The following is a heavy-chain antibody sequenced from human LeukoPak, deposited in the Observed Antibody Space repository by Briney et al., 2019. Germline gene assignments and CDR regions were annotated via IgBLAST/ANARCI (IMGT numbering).Heavy chain of an antibody. CDR2: ISAYNGNT. CDR3: ARDPMVRGVQYYYYYMDV. J-gene: IGHJ6*03. V-gene: IGHV1-18*01. CDR1: GYTFTSYG. Sequence: ASVKVSCKASGYTFTSYGISWVRQALGQGLEWMGWISAYNGNTNYAQKLQGRVTMTTDTSTSTAYMELRSLRSDNTAVYYCARDPMVRGVQYYYYYMDVWGKGTTVTVSS. D-gene: IGHD3-10*01.